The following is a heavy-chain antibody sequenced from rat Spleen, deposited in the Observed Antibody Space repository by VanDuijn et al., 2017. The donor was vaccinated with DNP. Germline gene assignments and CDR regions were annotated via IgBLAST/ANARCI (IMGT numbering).Heavy chain of an antibody. CDR3: ARWVSMGFDY. D-gene: IGHD1-7*01. CDR2: ISYSGST. Sequence: EVQLQESGPGLVKPSQSLSLTCSVTGYSITSSYWGWIRKFPGNKMEWMGYISYSGSTSYNPSLKSRISITRDTSKNQFFLQLHSGITEDTATYYCARWVSMGFDYWGQGVMVTVSS. V-gene: IGHV3-1*01. CDR1: GYSITSSY. J-gene: IGHJ2*01.